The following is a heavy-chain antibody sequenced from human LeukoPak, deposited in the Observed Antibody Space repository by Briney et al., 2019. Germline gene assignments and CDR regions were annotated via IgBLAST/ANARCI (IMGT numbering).Heavy chain of an antibody. V-gene: IGHV3-48*03. D-gene: IGHD1-26*01. CDR3: AREGGSKNWFDP. J-gene: IGHJ5*02. CDR2: VTSTGGTT. Sequence: PGGSLRLSCAAFGFTFSSYEMNWVRQAPGKGLEWISYVTSTGGTTYYADSVKGRFTISRDNAKNSLYLQMNSLRAEDTAVYYCAREGGSKNWFDPWGQGTLVTVSS. CDR1: GFTFSSYE.